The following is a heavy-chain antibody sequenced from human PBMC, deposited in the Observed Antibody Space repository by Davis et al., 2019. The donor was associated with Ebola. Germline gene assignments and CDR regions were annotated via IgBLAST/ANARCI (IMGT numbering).Heavy chain of an antibody. Sequence: GESLNISCASSGFTFSSYAMNWVRQAPGKGLEWVSAISGSGGSTYYADSVKGRFTISRDNSKNTLYLQMNSLRAEDTAVYYCAKGTAMVFGEFDYWGQGTLVTVSS. CDR1: GFTFSSYA. V-gene: IGHV3-23*01. CDR2: ISGSGGST. D-gene: IGHD5-18*01. CDR3: AKGTAMVFGEFDY. J-gene: IGHJ4*02.